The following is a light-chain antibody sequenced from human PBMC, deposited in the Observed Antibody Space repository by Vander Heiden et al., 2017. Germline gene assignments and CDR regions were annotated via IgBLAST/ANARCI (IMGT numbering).Light chain of an antibody. Sequence: QSAMTQPASVSGSPGQSLTISRTGTSSEVGGYTYFSWYQQHPCKAPKLMIYEVSNRPSGVSNRFSGSKSGNTASLTISGLQAEDEADYYCSSYTSSSSWVFGGGTKLTVL. CDR2: EVS. V-gene: IGLV2-14*01. J-gene: IGLJ3*02. CDR1: SSEVGGYTY. CDR3: SSYTSSSSWV.